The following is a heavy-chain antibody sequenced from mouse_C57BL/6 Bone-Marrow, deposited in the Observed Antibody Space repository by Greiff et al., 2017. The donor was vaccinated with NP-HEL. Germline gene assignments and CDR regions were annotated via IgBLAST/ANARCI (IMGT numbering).Heavy chain of an antibody. V-gene: IGHV5-4*03. CDR3: ARGLSYYGSWYFDV. Sequence: EVNLVESGGGLVKPGGSLKLSCAASGFTFSRYAMSWVRQTPEKRLEWVATISDGGSYTYYPDNVKGRFTISRDNAKNNLYLQMSHLKSEDTAMYYCARGLSYYGSWYFDVWGTGTTVTVSS. D-gene: IGHD1-1*01. J-gene: IGHJ1*03. CDR2: ISDGGSYT. CDR1: GFTFSRYA.